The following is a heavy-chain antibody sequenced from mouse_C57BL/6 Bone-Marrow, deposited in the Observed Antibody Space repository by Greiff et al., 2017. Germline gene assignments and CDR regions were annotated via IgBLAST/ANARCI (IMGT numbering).Heavy chain of an antibody. V-gene: IGHV1-81*01. CDR2: IYPRSGNT. J-gene: IGHJ4*01. Sequence: VQLQQSGAELARPGASVKLSCKASGYTFTSYGISWVKQSTGQGLEWIGEIYPRSGNTYYNEKFKGKATLTADKSSSTAYMELRSLTSEDSAVYFCARRYYGSSYAMDYWGQGTSVTVSS. D-gene: IGHD1-1*01. CDR3: ARRYYGSSYAMDY. CDR1: GYTFTSYG.